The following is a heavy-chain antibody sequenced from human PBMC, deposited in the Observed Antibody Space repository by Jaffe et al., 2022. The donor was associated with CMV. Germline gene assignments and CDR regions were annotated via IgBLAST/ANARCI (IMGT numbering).Heavy chain of an antibody. J-gene: IGHJ5*02. Sequence: QVQLQQWGAGLLKPSETLSLTCDVYNASFIGYYWNWIRQPPGKGLEWIGEVNHSGGTNYNPSLKSRVTISVDTSKSQFSLKVTSVTAADTAVYYCARGRRDTVVVPAALFWFDPWGQGTLVTVSS. V-gene: IGHV4-34*01. D-gene: IGHD2-2*01. CDR2: VNHSGGT. CDR1: NASFIGYY. CDR3: ARGRRDTVVVPAALFWFDP.